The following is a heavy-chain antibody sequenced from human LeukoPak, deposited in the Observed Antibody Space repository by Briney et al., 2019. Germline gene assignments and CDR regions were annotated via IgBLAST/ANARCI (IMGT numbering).Heavy chain of an antibody. CDR2: INHSGST. J-gene: IGHJ4*02. CDR3: ARGDYGDYGYFDY. CDR1: GGSFSGYY. V-gene: IGHV4-34*01. Sequence: SETLSLTCAVYGGSFSGYYWSWIRQPPGKGLEWIGEINHSGSTNYNPSLKSRVTISVDTSKNQFSLKLSSVTAADTAVYYCARGDYGDYGYFDYWGQGTLVTVSS. D-gene: IGHD4-17*01.